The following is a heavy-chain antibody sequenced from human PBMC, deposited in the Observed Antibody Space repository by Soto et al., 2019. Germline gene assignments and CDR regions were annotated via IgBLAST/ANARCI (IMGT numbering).Heavy chain of an antibody. CDR3: AKGGTNDYSPLDF. V-gene: IGHV3-23*01. J-gene: IGHJ4*02. Sequence: GGSLRLSCAASGFTFSSYAMTWVRQAPGKGLEWVSVISGSGTNTYYAGSVKGRVTISRDNSNNTLWLQMDRLRAEDTAIYYCAKGGTNDYSPLDFCGQGTPVTVSS. CDR2: ISGSGTNT. D-gene: IGHD2-8*01. CDR1: GFTFSSYA.